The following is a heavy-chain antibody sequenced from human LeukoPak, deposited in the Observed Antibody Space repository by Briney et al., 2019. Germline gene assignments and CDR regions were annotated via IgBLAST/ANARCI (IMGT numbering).Heavy chain of an antibody. CDR3: ARDPQWFYYYDY. Sequence: GSSVKVSCKASGYTFTAYYLHWVRQAPGQGLEWMGWINPKNGDTNYAQKFQGRVTMTRDTSVSTMYMELSGLTSDDTDVYSCARDPQWFYYYDYWGQGTLVIVSP. CDR1: GYTFTAYY. CDR2: INPKNGDT. D-gene: IGHD3-22*01. J-gene: IGHJ4*02. V-gene: IGHV1-2*02.